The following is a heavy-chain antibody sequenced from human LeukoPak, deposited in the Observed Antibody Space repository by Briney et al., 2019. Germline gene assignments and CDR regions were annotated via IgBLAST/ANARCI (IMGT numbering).Heavy chain of an antibody. Sequence: SETLSLTCTVSGGSISSSSYYWGWIRQPPGKGLEWIGSIYYSGSTYYNPSLKSRVTISVDTSKNQFSPKLSSVTAADTAVYYCARHIYVWGSYPDYWGQGTLVTVSS. J-gene: IGHJ4*02. V-gene: IGHV4-39*01. CDR2: IYYSGST. D-gene: IGHD3-16*02. CDR1: GGSISSSSYY. CDR3: ARHIYVWGSYPDY.